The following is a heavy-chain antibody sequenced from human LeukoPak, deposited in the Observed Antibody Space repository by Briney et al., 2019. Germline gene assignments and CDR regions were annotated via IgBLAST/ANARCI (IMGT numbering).Heavy chain of an antibody. J-gene: IGHJ4*02. V-gene: IGHV3-74*01. Sequence: PGGSLRLSCAASGVTFSNYWMHWVRQAPGKGLVWVSRINSDGINTSYADSVKGRFTISRDNAKNTLNLQMNSLRAEDTAVYYCAREYYGDYDYWDQGTLVTVSS. CDR3: AREYYGDYDY. CDR1: GVTFSNYW. D-gene: IGHD4-17*01. CDR2: INSDGINT.